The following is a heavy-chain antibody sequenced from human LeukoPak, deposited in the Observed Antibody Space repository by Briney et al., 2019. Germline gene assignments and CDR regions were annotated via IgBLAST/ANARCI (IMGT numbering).Heavy chain of an antibody. Sequence: GGSLRLSCAASGFTFSSYAMSWVRQAPGKGLEWVSAISGSGGSTYYADSVKGRFAISRDNSKNTLYLQMNSLRAEDTAVYYCASSGYYLDAFDIWGQGTMVTVSS. CDR2: ISGSGGST. CDR3: ASSGYYLDAFDI. CDR1: GFTFSSYA. J-gene: IGHJ3*02. V-gene: IGHV3-23*01. D-gene: IGHD3-22*01.